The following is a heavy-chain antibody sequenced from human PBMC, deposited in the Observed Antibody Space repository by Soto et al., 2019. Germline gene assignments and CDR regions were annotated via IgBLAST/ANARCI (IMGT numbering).Heavy chain of an antibody. J-gene: IGHJ4*02. Sequence: EVQLLESGGTLVQPGGSLRLSCVASGFTFSTHTMNWVRQAPGKGLEWVSRLTADSDDTSYADSIKGRFTISRDNSKNTLYLQMNSLRAEDTAIYYCAKGLDRASLDFWCQGALVTVSS. CDR2: LTADSDDT. CDR3: AKGLDRASLDF. D-gene: IGHD1-1*01. CDR1: GFTFSTHT. V-gene: IGHV3-23*01.